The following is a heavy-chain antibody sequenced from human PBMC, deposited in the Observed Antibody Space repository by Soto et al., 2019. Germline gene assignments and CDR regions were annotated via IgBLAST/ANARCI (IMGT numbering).Heavy chain of an antibody. Sequence: EVQLLESGGGLVQPGGSLRLSCAASGFTFSSYAMSWVRQAPGKGLEWVSAISGSGGSTYYADSVKGRFTISRDNSKNALYLQMNSLRAEDTAVYYCAKAERVGYCTNGVCYTGPPFDYWGQGTLVTVSS. D-gene: IGHD2-8*01. CDR2: ISGSGGST. CDR3: AKAERVGYCTNGVCYTGPPFDY. J-gene: IGHJ4*02. CDR1: GFTFSSYA. V-gene: IGHV3-23*01.